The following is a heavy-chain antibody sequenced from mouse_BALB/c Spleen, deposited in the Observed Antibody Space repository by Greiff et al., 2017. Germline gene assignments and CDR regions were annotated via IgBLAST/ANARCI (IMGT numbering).Heavy chain of an antibody. Sequence: EVQVVESGAELVKPGASVKLSCTASGFNITDTYMHWVKQRPEQGLEWIGRIDPANGNTKYDPKFQGKATITAATSSNTAYLQLSSLTSEDTAVYYCASTDSSGYLDYWGQGTTLTVSS. J-gene: IGHJ2*01. V-gene: IGHV14-3*02. CDR1: GFNITDTY. CDR3: ASTDSSGYLDY. D-gene: IGHD3-2*01. CDR2: IDPANGNT.